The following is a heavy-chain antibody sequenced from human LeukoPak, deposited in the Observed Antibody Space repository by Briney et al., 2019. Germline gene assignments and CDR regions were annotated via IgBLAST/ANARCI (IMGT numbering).Heavy chain of an antibody. V-gene: IGHV4-39*06. J-gene: IGHJ4*02. CDR2: IFYGGST. CDR1: GGSIYSSNSY. D-gene: IGHD3-3*01. Sequence: SETLSLTCTVSGGSIYSSNSYWAWIRQPPGQGLEWIGSIFYGGSTFYNPSLKRRATISVDTSMNQFPLNLSSVTAADTAVYYCARSPKYDFWSGYYTFFDYWGQGTLVTVSS. CDR3: ARSPKYDFWSGYYTFFDY.